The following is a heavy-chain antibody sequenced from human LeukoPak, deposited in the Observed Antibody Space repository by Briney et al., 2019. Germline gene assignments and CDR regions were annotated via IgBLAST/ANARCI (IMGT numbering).Heavy chain of an antibody. CDR2: IYYSGTT. CDR1: RGSISSHY. J-gene: IGHJ4*02. D-gene: IGHD6-13*01. V-gene: IGHV4-59*11. CDR3: ARGVYIAAAQYGY. Sequence: PSETLSLTCTVSRGSISSHYWSWIRQPPGKGLEWVGYIYYSGTTNYNPSLKSRVTISVDTSKNQFSLKLSSVTAADTAVYYCARGVYIAAAQYGYWGQGTLVTVSS.